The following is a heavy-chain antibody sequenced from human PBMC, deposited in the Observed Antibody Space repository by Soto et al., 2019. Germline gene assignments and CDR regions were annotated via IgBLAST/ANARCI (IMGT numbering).Heavy chain of an antibody. J-gene: IGHJ4*02. CDR1: GFTFSNAW. Sequence: LGGSLRLSCAASGFTFSNAWMNWVRQAPGKGLEWVGRIKSKTDGGTTDYAAPVKGRFTISRDDSKNTLYLQMNSLKTEDTAVYYCTTDLYGFYYDSSGYYFLDYWGQGTLVTVSS. CDR3: TTDLYGFYYDSSGYYFLDY. CDR2: IKSKTDGGTT. V-gene: IGHV3-15*07. D-gene: IGHD3-22*01.